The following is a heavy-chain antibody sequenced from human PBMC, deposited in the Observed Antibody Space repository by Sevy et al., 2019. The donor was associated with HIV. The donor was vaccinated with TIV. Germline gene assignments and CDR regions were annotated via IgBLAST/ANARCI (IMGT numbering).Heavy chain of an antibody. CDR3: ARVYSSGWLDY. CDR2: IYYSGST. V-gene: IGHV4-59*01. Sequence: SETLSLTCTVSGGSISSYYWSWIRQPPGKGLEWIGYIYYSGSTNYNPSLKNRVTISVDTSKNQFSLKLSSVTAADTAVYYCARVYSSGWLDYWGQGTLVTVSS. J-gene: IGHJ4*02. D-gene: IGHD6-19*01. CDR1: GGSISSYY.